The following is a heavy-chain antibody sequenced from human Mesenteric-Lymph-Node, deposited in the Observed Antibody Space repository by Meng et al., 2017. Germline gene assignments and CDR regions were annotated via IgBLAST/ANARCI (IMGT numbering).Heavy chain of an antibody. CDR1: GGTFSSYA. Sequence: SVKVSCKASGGTFSSYAISWVRQAPGQGLEWMGGIIPTFGTANYAQKFQGRVTITADESTSTAYMELSSLRSEDTAVYYCACSGSYYAYAFDIWGQGTMVTVSS. CDR3: ACSGSYYAYAFDI. J-gene: IGHJ3*02. CDR2: IIPTFGTA. V-gene: IGHV1-69*13. D-gene: IGHD1-26*01.